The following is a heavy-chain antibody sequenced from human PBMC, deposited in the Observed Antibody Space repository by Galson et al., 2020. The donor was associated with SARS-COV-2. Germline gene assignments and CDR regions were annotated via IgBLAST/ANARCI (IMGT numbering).Heavy chain of an antibody. CDR3: ATGGSAYYDSSGYYYYYYGMDV. V-gene: IGHV1-24*01. CDR1: GYTLTELS. Sequence: ASVKVSCKVSGYTLTELSMHWVRQAPGKGLEWMGGFDPEDGETIYAQKFQGRVTMTEDTSTDTAYMELSSLRSEDTAVYYCATGGSAYYDSSGYYYYYYGMDVWGQGTTVTVSS. D-gene: IGHD3-22*01. CDR2: FDPEDGET. J-gene: IGHJ6*02.